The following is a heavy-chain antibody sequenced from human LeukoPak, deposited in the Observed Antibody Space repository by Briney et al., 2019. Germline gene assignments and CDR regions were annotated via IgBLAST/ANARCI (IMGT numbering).Heavy chain of an antibody. Sequence: SETLSLTCTVSGGSISSSSYYWGWIRQPPGKGLEWIGSIYYSGSTYYNPSLKSRVTISVDTSKNQFSLKPSSVTAADTAVYYCARDRAIELIVGATPPLVWFDPWGQGTLVTVSS. V-gene: IGHV4-39*07. CDR2: IYYSGST. D-gene: IGHD1-26*01. J-gene: IGHJ5*02. CDR3: ARDRAIELIVGATPPLVWFDP. CDR1: GGSISSSSYY.